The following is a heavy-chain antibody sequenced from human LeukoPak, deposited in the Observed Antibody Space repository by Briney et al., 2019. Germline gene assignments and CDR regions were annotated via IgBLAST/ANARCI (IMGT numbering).Heavy chain of an antibody. Sequence: PSETLSLTCTVSGGSISSYYWSWIRQAPGKGLEWIANIDYSGNTIYNPALKSRVTMSVDTSKNQFSLNLTSVTAADTAVYYCAREGKLTGYFGGLGFNYWGQGILVTVSS. CDR2: IDYSGNT. V-gene: IGHV4-59*01. CDR1: GGSISSYY. J-gene: IGHJ4*02. CDR3: AREGKLTGYFGGLGFNY. D-gene: IGHD6-19*01.